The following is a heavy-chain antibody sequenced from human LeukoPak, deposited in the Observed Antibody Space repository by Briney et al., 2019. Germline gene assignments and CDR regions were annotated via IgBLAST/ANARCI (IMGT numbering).Heavy chain of an antibody. D-gene: IGHD2-8*02. Sequence: TLSLTCTVSGGSISSGSYYWTWIRQPAGKGLEWIGRIYTSGSTNYNPSLKSRVTISVHTSNNQFSLRLSSVTAADTAVYYCARATGGGCYGYFQHWGQGILVTVSS. CDR2: IYTSGST. V-gene: IGHV4-61*02. J-gene: IGHJ1*01. CDR3: ARATGGGCYGYFQH. CDR1: GGSISSGSYY.